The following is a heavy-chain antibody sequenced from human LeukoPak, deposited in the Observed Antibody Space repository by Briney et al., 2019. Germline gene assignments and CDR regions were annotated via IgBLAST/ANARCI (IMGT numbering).Heavy chain of an antibody. CDR1: GFTFSTYA. Sequence: GGSLRLSCAASGFTFSTYAMSWVRQAPGKGLEWVSVISGSGDIIHYADSVKGRFTISRDNSKNMLYLQMNSLRAEDTAVYYCAKDARRVWFDPWGQGTLVTVSS. D-gene: IGHD5-24*01. CDR2: ISGSGDII. J-gene: IGHJ5*02. V-gene: IGHV3-23*01. CDR3: AKDARRVWFDP.